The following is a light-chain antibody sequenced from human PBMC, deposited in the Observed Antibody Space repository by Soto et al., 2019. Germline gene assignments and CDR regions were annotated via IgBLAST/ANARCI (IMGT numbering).Light chain of an antibody. CDR2: KAS. Sequence: DIQMTQSASTLSASFGDRVTITCRASQGISSWLAWYQQKPGKAPKPLIYKASSLESGVPSRFSGSASGTEFTLTISSLKPDDFATYYCQQYNSYSTFGQGTKVDIK. V-gene: IGKV1-5*03. CDR3: QQYNSYST. CDR1: QGISSW. J-gene: IGKJ1*01.